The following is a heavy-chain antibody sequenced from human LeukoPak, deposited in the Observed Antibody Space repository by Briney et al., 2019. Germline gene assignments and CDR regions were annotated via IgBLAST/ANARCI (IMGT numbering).Heavy chain of an antibody. V-gene: IGHV3-30-3*01. CDR1: GFTFSSYA. CDR2: ISYDGSNK. CDR3: ARKAGTKRGYSYGSTDY. D-gene: IGHD5-18*01. Sequence: GGSLRLSCAASGFTFSSYAMHWVRQAPGKGLEWVAVISYDGSNKYYADSVKGRFTISRDNAKNSLYLQMNSLRAEDTAVYYCARKAGTKRGYSYGSTDYWGQGTLVTVSS. J-gene: IGHJ4*02.